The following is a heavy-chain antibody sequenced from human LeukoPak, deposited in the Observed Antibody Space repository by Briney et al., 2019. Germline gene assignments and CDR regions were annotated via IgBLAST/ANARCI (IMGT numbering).Heavy chain of an antibody. CDR2: ISYDGSNK. J-gene: IGHJ4*02. V-gene: IGHV3-30*04. D-gene: IGHD3-3*01. CDR3: XXXXXXXXLTNFRSRISGFDY. CDR1: GFTFSSYA. Sequence: AGGSLRLSCAASGFTFSSYAMHWVRQAPGKGLEWVAVISYDGSNKYYADSVKGRFTISRDNSKNTLYLQMNSLRAEDTAVYYXXXXXXXXXLTNFRSRISGFDYWGQGTLVTVSS.